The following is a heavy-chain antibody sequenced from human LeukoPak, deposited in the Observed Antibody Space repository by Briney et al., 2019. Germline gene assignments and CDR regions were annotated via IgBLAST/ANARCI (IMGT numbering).Heavy chain of an antibody. V-gene: IGHV4-59*08. J-gene: IGHJ3*02. Sequence: SETLSLTCTVSGGSICTYYWSWIRQPPGKGLERIGYIYYSGSTNYNPSLKSRVSISVDTSKNQFSLKLSSVTAADTAVYYCARRVVVTALRLDAFDIWGQGTMVTVSS. CDR3: ARRVVVTALRLDAFDI. CDR1: GGSICTYY. CDR2: IYYSGST. D-gene: IGHD2-21*02.